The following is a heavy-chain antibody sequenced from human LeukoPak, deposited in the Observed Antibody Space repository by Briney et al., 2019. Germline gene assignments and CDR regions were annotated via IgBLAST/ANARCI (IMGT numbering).Heavy chain of an antibody. J-gene: IGHJ5*02. V-gene: IGHV1-69*04. Sequence: SVKVSCKASGGTFSSYAISWVRQAPGQGLEWMGRIIPILGIANYAQKFQGRVTITADKSTSTAYMELSSLRSEDTAVYYCAREGHPAAGTNWFDPWGQGTLVTVSS. D-gene: IGHD6-13*01. CDR3: AREGHPAAGTNWFDP. CDR2: IIPILGIA. CDR1: GGTFSSYA.